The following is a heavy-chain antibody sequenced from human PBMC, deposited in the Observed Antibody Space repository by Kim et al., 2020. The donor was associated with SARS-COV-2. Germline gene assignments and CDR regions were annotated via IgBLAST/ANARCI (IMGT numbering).Heavy chain of an antibody. Sequence: GGSLRLSCTASGFTFSNYGMHWVRQAPGKGLEWVAGIWWDGGNKYYADSVKGRFTTSIDNSKNTLYLQMNSLRAEDTAVYYCTRDRLSRFMITCGGVIDYGMDVWGQGTTVTVSS. J-gene: IGHJ6*02. V-gene: IGHV3-33*08. CDR2: IWWDGGNK. CDR3: TRDRLSRFMITCGGVIDYGMDV. CDR1: GFTFSNYG. D-gene: IGHD3-16*02.